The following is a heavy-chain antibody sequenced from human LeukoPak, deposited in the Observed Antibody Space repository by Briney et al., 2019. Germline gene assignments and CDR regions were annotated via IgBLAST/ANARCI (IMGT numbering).Heavy chain of an antibody. CDR2: IYPGDSDI. V-gene: IGHV5-51*01. D-gene: IGHD2-15*01. CDR1: GYSFTSSW. J-gene: IGHJ4*02. Sequence: GEALKISCEGSGYSFTSSWIGWVRQMPGKGLEWMGIIYPGDSDIRYSPSFQGQVTISADKSITPAYPQWSSLKASDTAIYYCARGLYCSGGSCRFDYWGQGTLVTVSS. CDR3: ARGLYCSGGSCRFDY.